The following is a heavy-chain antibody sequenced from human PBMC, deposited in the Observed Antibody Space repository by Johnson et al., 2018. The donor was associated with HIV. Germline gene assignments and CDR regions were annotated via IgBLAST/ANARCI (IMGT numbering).Heavy chain of an antibody. CDR2: ITSNGGST. D-gene: IGHD6-13*01. CDR1: GFTFSSYA. Sequence: VQLVESGGGLVQPGGSLRLSCAASGFTFSSYAMSWVRQAPGKGLEYVSAITSNGGSTYYANSVKGRFIISRDNSKNTLYLQMGSLRVEDMAVYYCARVGQQSNAFDIWGQGTMVTVSS. J-gene: IGHJ3*02. CDR3: ARVGQQSNAFDI. V-gene: IGHV3-64*01.